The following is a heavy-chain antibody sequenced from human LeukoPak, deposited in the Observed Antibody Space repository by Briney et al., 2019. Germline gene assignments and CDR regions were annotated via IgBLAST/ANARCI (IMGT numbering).Heavy chain of an antibody. CDR2: VRYDGNEK. Sequence: GGSLRLSCVASEFTFSSYGMHWVRQAPGKGLEWVAYVRYDGNEKYYADSVKGRFTISRDNAKNSLYLQMNSLRAEDTAVYYCARDQGSSGWFDPWGQGTLVTVSS. CDR3: ARDQGSSGWFDP. D-gene: IGHD6-6*01. V-gene: IGHV3-30*02. CDR1: EFTFSSYG. J-gene: IGHJ5*02.